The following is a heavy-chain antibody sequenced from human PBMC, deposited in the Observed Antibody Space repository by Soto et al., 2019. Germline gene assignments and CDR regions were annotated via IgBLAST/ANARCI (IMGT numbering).Heavy chain of an antibody. Sequence: EVQLLESGGGLVQPGGSLRLSCAASGFSFSDYVINWVRQAPGKGLEWVSTFSGPGQNTFYAESVKGRFTMSRDTSNNTVFLPMNSLRAEEPAGYYCAKGQRTITPLWPFDPLGQGTLVTVSS. V-gene: IGHV3-23*01. J-gene: IGHJ5*02. D-gene: IGHD1-7*01. CDR1: GFSFSDYV. CDR3: AKGQRTITPLWPFDP. CDR2: FSGPGQNT.